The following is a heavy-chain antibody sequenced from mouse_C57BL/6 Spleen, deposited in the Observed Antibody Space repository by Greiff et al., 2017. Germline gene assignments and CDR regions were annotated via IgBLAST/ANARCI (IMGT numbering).Heavy chain of an antibody. CDR3: ARSGVRYGRSYDYFAY. CDR1: GYTFTSYG. D-gene: IGHD1-1*01. J-gene: IGHJ2*01. V-gene: IGHV1-81*01. CDR2: IYPRSGNT. Sequence: VQLQQSGAELARPGASVKLSCKASGYTFTSYGISWVKQRTGQGLEWIGEIYPRSGNTYYNEKFKGKATLTADKSSSTAYMELRSLTSEDSAVYFCARSGVRYGRSYDYFAYWGQGTTLTVSS.